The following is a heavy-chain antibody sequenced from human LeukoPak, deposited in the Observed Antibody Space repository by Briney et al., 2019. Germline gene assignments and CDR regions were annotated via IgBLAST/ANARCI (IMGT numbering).Heavy chain of an antibody. J-gene: IGHJ3*02. D-gene: IGHD6-19*01. CDR2: IIPIFGTA. CDR3: ASWVTKRSGLSAFDI. CDR1: GGTFSSYA. V-gene: IGHV1-69*05. Sequence: SVKVSCKASGGTFSSYAISWVRQAPGQGLEWMGRIIPIFGTANYAQKFHGRVTITTDESTSTAYMELSSLRSEDTAVYYCASWVTKRSGLSAFDIWGQGTMVTVSS.